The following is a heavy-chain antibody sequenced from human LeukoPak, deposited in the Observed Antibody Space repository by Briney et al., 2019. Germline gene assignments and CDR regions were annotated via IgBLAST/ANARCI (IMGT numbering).Heavy chain of an antibody. Sequence: PGGSLRLSCAASGFTFSGYPIHWVRQAPGKGLEWVAVISYDGSNKYYADSVKGRFTISRDNSKNTLYLQMNSLRAEDTAVYYCAKEAGSGSYPYYFDYWGQGTLVTVSS. J-gene: IGHJ4*02. CDR2: ISYDGSNK. CDR3: AKEAGSGSYPYYFDY. CDR1: GFTFSGYP. D-gene: IGHD3-10*01. V-gene: IGHV3-30-3*02.